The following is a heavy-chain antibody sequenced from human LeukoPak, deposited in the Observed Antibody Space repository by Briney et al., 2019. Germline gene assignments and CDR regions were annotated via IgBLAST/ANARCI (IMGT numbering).Heavy chain of an antibody. J-gene: IGHJ4*02. D-gene: IGHD3-3*01. V-gene: IGHV4-39*01. CDR2: IYYSGST. CDR3: DGSGYYIGLYYFDY. Sequence: SETLSLTCTVSGGSISSTNYYWGWIRQPPGKGLEWIGSIYYSGSTYYNPSLKSRVTISVDTSKNQFSLKLSSVTAADTAVYYCDGSGYYIGLYYFDYWGQGTLVTVSS. CDR1: GGSISSTNYY.